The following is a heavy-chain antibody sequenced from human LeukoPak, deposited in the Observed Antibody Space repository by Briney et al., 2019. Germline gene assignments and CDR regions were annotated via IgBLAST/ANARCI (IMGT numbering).Heavy chain of an antibody. D-gene: IGHD3-22*01. CDR3: ARVRENYDSSGYSRRSYWYFDL. V-gene: IGHV4-30-4*01. Sequence: SETLSLTCTVSGGSISSGDYYWSWIRQPPGKGLEWIGYIYYSGSTYYNPSLKSRVTISVDTSKSQFSLKLSSVTAADTAVYYCARVRENYDSSGYSRRSYWYFDLWGRGTLVTVSS. CDR1: GGSISSGDYY. CDR2: IYYSGST. J-gene: IGHJ2*01.